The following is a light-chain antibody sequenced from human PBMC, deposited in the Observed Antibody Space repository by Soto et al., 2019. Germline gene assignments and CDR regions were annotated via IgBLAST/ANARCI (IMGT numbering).Light chain of an antibody. J-gene: IGLJ2*01. CDR1: SSDIGAYNY. CDR2: EVN. V-gene: IGLV2-8*01. Sequence: QSALTQPPSASGSPGQSVTLSCTGTSSDIGAYNYVSWFQQHPGEAPKLIISEVNKRPSGVPNRFSGSKSGNTASLTVSGLQAEDEADYYCTSYGGRDNLIFGGGTKLTVL. CDR3: TSYGGRDNLI.